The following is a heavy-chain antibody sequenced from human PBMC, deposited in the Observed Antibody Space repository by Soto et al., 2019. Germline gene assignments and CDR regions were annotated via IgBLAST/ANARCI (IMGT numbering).Heavy chain of an antibody. CDR3: ARHPSTYSNYPGGWFDP. J-gene: IGHJ5*02. D-gene: IGHD4-4*01. CDR1: GYSYTSYW. V-gene: IGHV5-10-1*01. CDR2: IDPSDSYT. Sequence: GESLKISCKGSGYSYTSYWITWVRQMPVRGLEWMGRIDPSDSYTNYSPSFQGHVTISADKSISTAYLQWSSLKASDTAMYYCARHPSTYSNYPGGWFDPWGQGTLVTVSS.